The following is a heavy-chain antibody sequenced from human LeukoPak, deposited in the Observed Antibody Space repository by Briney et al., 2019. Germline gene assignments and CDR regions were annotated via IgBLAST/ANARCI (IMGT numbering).Heavy chain of an antibody. V-gene: IGHV3-53*01. CDR3: ARNILFAFDI. CDR1: GLTVSSSY. Sequence: GGSLRLSCAASGLTVSSSYMSWVRQAPGKGLEWVSIIYNDGSTYYADSMKGRFTISRDNPKNTLYLQVNSLRAEDTAMYYCARNILFAFDIWGQGTMVTVSS. J-gene: IGHJ3*02. CDR2: IYNDGST. D-gene: IGHD2/OR15-2a*01.